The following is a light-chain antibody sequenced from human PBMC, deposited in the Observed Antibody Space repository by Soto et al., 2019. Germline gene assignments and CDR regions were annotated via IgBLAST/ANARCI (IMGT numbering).Light chain of an antibody. CDR3: QSYDSSLNRV. CDR2: GDN. J-gene: IGLJ1*01. Sequence: QSVLSQPPSVSGAPGQRITISCTGSSSNIGANYDVHWYHQVPGTAPKLLMSGDNNRPSGVADRFSGSKSGTSASLAITRLQAEDEADYYCQSYDSSLNRVFGTGTKVTVL. CDR1: SSNIGANYD. V-gene: IGLV1-40*01.